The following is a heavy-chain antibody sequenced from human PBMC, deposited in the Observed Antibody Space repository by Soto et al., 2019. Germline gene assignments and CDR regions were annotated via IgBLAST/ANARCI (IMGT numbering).Heavy chain of an antibody. CDR2: INHSGST. Sequence: SETLSLTCAVYGGSFSGYYWSWIRQPPGKGLEWIGEINHSGSTNYNPSLKSRVTISVDTSKNQFSLKLSSVTAADTAVYYCAREWMYAPRFDSRGQGTLVTVSA. J-gene: IGHJ5*01. CDR1: GGSFSGYY. V-gene: IGHV4-34*01. CDR3: AREWMYAPRFDS. D-gene: IGHD5-12*01.